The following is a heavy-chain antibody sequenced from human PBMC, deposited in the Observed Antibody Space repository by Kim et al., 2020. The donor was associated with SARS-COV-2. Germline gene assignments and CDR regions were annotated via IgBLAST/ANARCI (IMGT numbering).Heavy chain of an antibody. CDR2: ISYDGSNK. D-gene: IGHD6-13*01. CDR3: AKDSLVFLQLARFDY. V-gene: IGHV3-30*18. CDR1: GFTFSSYG. Sequence: GGSLRLSCAASGFTFSSYGMHWVRQAPGKGLEWVAVISYDGSNKYYADSVKGRFTISRDNSKNTLYLQMNSLRAEDTAVYYCAKDSLVFLQLARFDYWGQGTLVTVSS. J-gene: IGHJ4*02.